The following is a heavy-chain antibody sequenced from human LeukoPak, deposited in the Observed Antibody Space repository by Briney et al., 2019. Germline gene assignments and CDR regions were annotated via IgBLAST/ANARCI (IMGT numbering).Heavy chain of an antibody. CDR2: ISSDGTNE. CDR3: AREGIAVAATRWFDP. D-gene: IGHD6-19*01. CDR1: GFTFKSYA. J-gene: IGHJ5*02. Sequence: GGSLRLSCAASGFTFKSYAMHWVRQAPGKGLEWVAVISSDGTNENYADSVKGRFTISRDNSENTLYVQMNSLRTEDTAVYYCAREGIAVAATRWFDPWGQGTLVTVSS. V-gene: IGHV3-30-3*01.